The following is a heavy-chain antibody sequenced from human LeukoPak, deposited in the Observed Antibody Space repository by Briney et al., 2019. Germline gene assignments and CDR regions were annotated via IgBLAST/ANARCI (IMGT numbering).Heavy chain of an antibody. V-gene: IGHV4-59*01. CDR3: ARYVWGSYPTFEDY. CDR2: IYCSGST. D-gene: IGHD3-16*02. CDR1: GGSISSYY. Sequence: PSETLSLTCTVSGGSISSYYWSWIRQPPGKGLEWIGYIYCSGSTNYNPSLKSRVTMSLDTSKNQFSLKLSSVTAADTAVYYCARYVWGSYPTFEDYWGQGTLVTVSS. J-gene: IGHJ4*02.